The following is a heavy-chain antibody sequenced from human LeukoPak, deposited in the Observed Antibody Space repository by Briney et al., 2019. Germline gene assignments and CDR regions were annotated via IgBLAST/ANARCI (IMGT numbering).Heavy chain of an antibody. CDR2: ISWNSGSI. V-gene: IGHV3-9*01. J-gene: IGHJ4*02. CDR3: AKANDYYDSSGSFDY. CDR1: GFTFDDYA. Sequence: GRSLRLSCAASGFTFDDYAMHWVRQAPGKGLELVSGISWNSGSIGYADSVKGRFTISRDNAKNSLYLQMNSLRAEDTALYYCAKANDYYDSSGSFDYWGQGTLVTVSS. D-gene: IGHD3-22*01.